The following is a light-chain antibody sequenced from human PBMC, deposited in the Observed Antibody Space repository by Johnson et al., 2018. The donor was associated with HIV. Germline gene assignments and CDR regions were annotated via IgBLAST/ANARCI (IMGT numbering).Light chain of an antibody. Sequence: QYVLTQPPSVSAAPGKKVTISCSGSSSNIGNNYVSWYQQVPGTAPKLLIYDNDERPSGIPDRFSGSKSGASATLGITGLQTGDEADYYCGTWDSSLSVYVFGTGTKVTVL. V-gene: IGLV1-51*01. CDR2: DND. J-gene: IGLJ1*01. CDR3: GTWDSSLSVYV. CDR1: SSNIGNNY.